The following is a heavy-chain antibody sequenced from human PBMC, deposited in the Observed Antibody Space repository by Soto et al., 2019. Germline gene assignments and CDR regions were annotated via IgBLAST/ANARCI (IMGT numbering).Heavy chain of an antibody. V-gene: IGHV1-69*13. CDR2: IIPIFGTA. CDR3: ARGVHYDSSGYYYFY. D-gene: IGHD3-22*01. CDR1: VGTLNNYA. Sequence: GXSGEVSCKGSVGTLNNYAISCVRQAPGQGLEWMGGIIPIFGTANYAQKFQGRVTITADESTSTAYMELRSLRSEYTAVYYCARGVHYDSSGYYYFYWDQGTLLTVSS. J-gene: IGHJ4*02.